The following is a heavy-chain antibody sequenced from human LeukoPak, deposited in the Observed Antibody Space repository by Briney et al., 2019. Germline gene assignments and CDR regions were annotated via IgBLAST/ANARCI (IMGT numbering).Heavy chain of an antibody. CDR3: AKGEPLIAAPGGPLDY. J-gene: IGHJ4*02. V-gene: IGHV3-74*01. CDR1: GFTFSTYW. CDR2: INSDGRST. Sequence: GGSLRLSCAASGFTFSTYWMHWVRQAPGKGLVWVSRINSDGRSTRYADSVKGRFTISRDNAKNTLYLQMNSLRAEDTAVYYCAKGEPLIAAPGGPLDYWGQGTLVTVSS. D-gene: IGHD6-6*01.